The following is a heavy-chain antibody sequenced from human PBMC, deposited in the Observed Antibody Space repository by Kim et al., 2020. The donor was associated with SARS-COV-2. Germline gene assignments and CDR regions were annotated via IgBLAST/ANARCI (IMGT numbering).Heavy chain of an antibody. D-gene: IGHD2-2*01. V-gene: IGHV1-69*13. CDR1: GGTFSSYA. J-gene: IGHJ4*02. CDR3: ASAVVPAAMIDY. CDR2: IIPIFGTA. Sequence: SVKVSCKASGGTFSSYAISWVRQAPGQGLEWMGGIIPIFGTANYAQKFQGRVTITADESTSTAYMELSSLRSEDTAVYYCASAVVPAAMIDYWGQGTLVTVSS.